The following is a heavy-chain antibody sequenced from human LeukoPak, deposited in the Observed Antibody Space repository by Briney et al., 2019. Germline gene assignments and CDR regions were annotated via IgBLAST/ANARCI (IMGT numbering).Heavy chain of an antibody. D-gene: IGHD2-15*01. J-gene: IGHJ4*02. CDR3: ARAGGYCGRISCPYYFDY. V-gene: IGHV1-8*01. Sequence: ASVKVSCKASGGTFTSYDINWVRQVTGQGLEWMGWMNPNSGNTGYAQKFQGRVTMTRNTSISTAYMELSSLRSEDTAVYYCARAGGYCGRISCPYYFDYWGQGSLVAVSS. CDR2: MNPNSGNT. CDR1: GGTFTSYD.